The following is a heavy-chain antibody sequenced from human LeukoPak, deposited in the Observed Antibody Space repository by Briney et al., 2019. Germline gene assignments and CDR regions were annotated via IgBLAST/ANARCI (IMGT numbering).Heavy chain of an antibody. CDR1: GFTFSSYA. J-gene: IGHJ4*02. V-gene: IGHV3-30-3*01. CDR3: ARGGLRGSSIDY. D-gene: IGHD5-12*01. Sequence: QTGGSLRLSCAASGFTFSSYAMHWVRQAPGKGLEWVAVISYDGSNKYYADSVKGRFTISRDNSKNTLYLQMNSLRAEDTAVYYCARGGLRGSSIDYWGQGTLVTVSS. CDR2: ISYDGSNK.